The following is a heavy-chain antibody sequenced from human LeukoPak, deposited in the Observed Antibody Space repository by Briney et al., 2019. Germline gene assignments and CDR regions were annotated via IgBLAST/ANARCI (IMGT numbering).Heavy chain of an antibody. CDR1: HFSITSGHH. CDR3: ARGGGVVVLDDAFDI. J-gene: IGHJ3*02. Sequence: SDTLSLTRTVSHFSITSGHHWGWIRQPPGKGLEWIASIFHSGSTYYNPSIKSRVTISVDTSNNQFSLNLNSVTAADTAVYYCARGGGVVVLDDAFDIWGQGTVVTVSS. V-gene: IGHV4-38-2*02. D-gene: IGHD3-10*01. CDR2: IFHSGST.